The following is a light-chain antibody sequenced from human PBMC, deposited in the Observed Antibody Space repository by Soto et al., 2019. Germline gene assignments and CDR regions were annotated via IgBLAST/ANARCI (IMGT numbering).Light chain of an antibody. CDR3: AAWDDSLGAYV. CDR1: NFNIWTNT. V-gene: IGLV1-44*01. Sequence: SLPRLPASACATPGQSVCISCSGSNFNIWTNTVNWYQQLPGTAPRLLIYTNNQRPSGVPQRFSGSKTGTSASLAIGGLQSEDGADYYCAAWDDSLGAYVFGTGTTVTV. J-gene: IGLJ1*01. CDR2: TNN.